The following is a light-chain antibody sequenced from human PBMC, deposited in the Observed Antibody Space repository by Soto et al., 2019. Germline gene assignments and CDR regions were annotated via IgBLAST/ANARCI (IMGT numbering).Light chain of an antibody. CDR3: QQYSSSTT. Sequence: DIQISQSPSTLSGSVGERCTIHFRASRSISPWLAWYQQKPGKPPKLLIYGASSLAAGVPSRFSGSGSGTDFTLTISSLQPDDFASYYCQQYSSSTTFGQGTKVDI. V-gene: IGKV1-5*01. J-gene: IGKJ1*01. CDR1: RSISPW. CDR2: GAS.